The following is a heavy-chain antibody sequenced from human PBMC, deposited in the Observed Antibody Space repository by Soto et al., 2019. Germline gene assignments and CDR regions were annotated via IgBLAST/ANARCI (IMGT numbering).Heavy chain of an antibody. CDR2: ISGSGGST. CDR1: GFTFSSYA. J-gene: IGHJ4*02. V-gene: IGHV3-23*01. D-gene: IGHD2-2*01. CDR3: AKSPLIVVVPAARLFDH. Sequence: GGSLRLSCAASGFTFSSYAMSWVRQAPGKGLEWVSAISGSGGSTYYADSVKGRFTISRDNSKNTLYLQMNSLRAEDTAVYYCAKSPLIVVVPAARLFDHWGQGTLVTVSS.